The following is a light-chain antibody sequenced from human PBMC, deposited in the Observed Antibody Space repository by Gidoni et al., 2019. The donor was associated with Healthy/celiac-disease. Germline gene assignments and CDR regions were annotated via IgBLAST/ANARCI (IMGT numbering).Light chain of an antibody. CDR1: QSVSSY. J-gene: IGKJ4*01. CDR2: DAS. V-gene: IGKV3-11*01. Sequence: EIVLTQSPATLSLSPGERATLSCRASQSVSSYLAWYQQNPGQAPRLLIYDASNRATASPARCSGSGSGTDFTLTISSREHEDVAVDYCQQRSNWPPRYTFXGXTKVEIK. CDR3: QQRSNWPPRYT.